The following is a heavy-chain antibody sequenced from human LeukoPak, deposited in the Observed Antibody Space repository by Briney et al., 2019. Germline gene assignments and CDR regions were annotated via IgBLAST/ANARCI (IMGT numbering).Heavy chain of an antibody. CDR2: ISGSGGST. V-gene: IGHV3-23*01. D-gene: IGHD2-2*01. J-gene: IGHJ4*02. CDR3: AKVPGKGYCSSTSCRNDY. Sequence: GGSPRLSCAASGFTFSSYAMSWVRQAPGKGLEWVSAISGSGGSTYYADSVKGRFTISRDNSKNTLYLQMNSLRAEDTAVYYCAKVPGKGYCSSTSCRNDYWGQGTLVTVSS. CDR1: GFTFSSYA.